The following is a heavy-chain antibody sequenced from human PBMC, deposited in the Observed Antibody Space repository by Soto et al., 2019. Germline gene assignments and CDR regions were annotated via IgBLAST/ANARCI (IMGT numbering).Heavy chain of an antibody. D-gene: IGHD3-22*01. J-gene: IGHJ4*02. V-gene: IGHV3-23*01. CDR3: ARDITMIVVVITNPLFDY. CDR2: ISGSGGST. CDR1: GFSFSSYA. Sequence: XVSLRLACAASGFSFSSYAMSGVRQAPGKGLEWVSAISGSGGSTYYADSVKGRFTISRDNSKNTLYLQMNSLRAEDTAVYYCARDITMIVVVITNPLFDYWGQGTLVTVXS.